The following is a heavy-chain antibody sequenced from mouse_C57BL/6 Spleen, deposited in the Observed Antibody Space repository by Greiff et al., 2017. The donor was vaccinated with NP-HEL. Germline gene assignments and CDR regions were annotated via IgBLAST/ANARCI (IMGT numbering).Heavy chain of an antibody. CDR1: GYTFTSYW. CDR3: ARFGDGYYPGYWYFDV. Sequence: VQLQQPGAELVKPGASVKMSCKASGYTFTSYWITWVKQRPGQGLVWIGDIYPGSGSTNYNEKFKSKATLTVDTSSSTAYMQLSSLTSEDAAVYYCARFGDGYYPGYWYFDVWGTGTTVTVSS. J-gene: IGHJ1*03. V-gene: IGHV1-55*01. CDR2: IYPGSGST. D-gene: IGHD2-3*01.